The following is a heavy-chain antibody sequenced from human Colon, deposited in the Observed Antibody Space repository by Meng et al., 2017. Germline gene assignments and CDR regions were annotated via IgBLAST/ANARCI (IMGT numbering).Heavy chain of an antibody. CDR2: IFHSGTS. D-gene: IGHD2/OR15-2a*01. V-gene: IGHV4-4*02. J-gene: IGHJ5*02. CDR3: ARRNSNNWFDP. CDR1: GASISGDNW. Sequence: LRESGPRLFTPSGPLSPSCAASGASISGDNWWSWVRQTPGKGLEWLGEIFHSGTSNYNPSLKSRVTISVDKSKNQFSLRLSSVTAADTAVYYCARRNSNNWFDPWGQGILVTVSS.